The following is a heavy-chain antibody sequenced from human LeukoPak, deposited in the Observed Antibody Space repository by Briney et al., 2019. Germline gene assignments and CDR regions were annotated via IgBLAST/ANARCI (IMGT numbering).Heavy chain of an antibody. CDR2: IYSGGST. J-gene: IGHJ4*02. CDR1: GFTVSSNY. CDR3: ARAIRYCSSTSCYFYGETRAYYFDY. V-gene: IGHV3-53*04. D-gene: IGHD2-2*01. Sequence: GGSLRLSCAASGFTVSSNYMSWVRQAPGKGLEWVSVIYSGGSTYYADSVKGRFTISRHNSKNTLYLQMNSLRAEDTAVYYCARAIRYCSSTSCYFYGETRAYYFDYWGQGTLVTVSS.